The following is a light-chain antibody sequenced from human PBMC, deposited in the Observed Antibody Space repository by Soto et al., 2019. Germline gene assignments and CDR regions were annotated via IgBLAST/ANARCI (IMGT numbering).Light chain of an antibody. CDR1: QTISSW. V-gene: IGKV1-5*03. CDR2: KAS. Sequence: DIQMTQSPSRLSASVGDRVTITCRASQTISSWLAWYQQKPGKAPKLLIYKASTLKSGVPSRFSGSGSGTEFTLTISSLQPDDFATYYCQHYNSYSEAFGQGTKVDIK. CDR3: QHYNSYSEA. J-gene: IGKJ1*01.